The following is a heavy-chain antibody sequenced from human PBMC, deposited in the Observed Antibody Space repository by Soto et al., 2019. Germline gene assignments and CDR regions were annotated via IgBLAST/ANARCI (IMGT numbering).Heavy chain of an antibody. CDR3: ARLTYYYDDGLDY. J-gene: IGHJ4*02. Sequence: SETLSLTCTVSGGSISTSSWNWIRQPPGKGLEWIGSIYYSGSTYYNPSLKSRVTISVDTSKNQFSLKLSSVTAADTAVYYCARLTYYYDDGLDYWGQGTLVTVSS. CDR1: GGSISTSS. CDR2: IYYSGST. D-gene: IGHD3-22*01. V-gene: IGHV4-39*01.